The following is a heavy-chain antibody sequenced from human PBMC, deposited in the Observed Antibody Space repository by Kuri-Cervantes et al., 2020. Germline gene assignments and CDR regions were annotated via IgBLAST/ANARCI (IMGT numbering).Heavy chain of an antibody. J-gene: IGHJ5*02. V-gene: IGHV4-59*01. CDR2: IYYSGST. CDR3: ARDSTRGSGWYGWGNAKTYNWFDP. CDR1: GGSISSYY. D-gene: IGHD6-19*01. Sequence: SETLSLTCTVSGGSISSYYWSWIRQPPGKGLEWIGYIYYSGSTNYNPSLKSRVTISVDTSKNQFSLKLSSVTAADTAVYYCARDSTRGSGWYGWGNAKTYNWFDPWGRGTLVTVSS.